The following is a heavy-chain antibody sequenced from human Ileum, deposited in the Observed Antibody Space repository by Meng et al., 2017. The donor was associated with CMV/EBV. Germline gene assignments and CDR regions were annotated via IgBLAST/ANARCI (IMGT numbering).Heavy chain of an antibody. Sequence: QGQLRESGPGLVTPSASLSLTCSVSGDSISSGNYYWGWIRQPPGKDLEWIGSIYYSGSTYDNPSLKSRVTMSVDPSKNQFSLRLSSVTAADTAIYYCVGDWGPYKSRGYFDPWGQGTLVTVSS. J-gene: IGHJ5*02. D-gene: IGHD5-12*01. CDR1: GDSISSGNYY. V-gene: IGHV4-39*07. CDR2: IYYSGST. CDR3: VGDWGPYKSRGYFDP.